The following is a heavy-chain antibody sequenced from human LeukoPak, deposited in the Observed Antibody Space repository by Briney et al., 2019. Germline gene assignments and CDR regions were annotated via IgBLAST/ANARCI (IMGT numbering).Heavy chain of an antibody. CDR1: DGSINNYY. Sequence: SDTLSLTCTVSDGSINNYYRSWIRQPPGKGLERIGFIYYSGSTNYNPSLKSRVTISVDTSKYQFSLRLTWVTAADTAVYYCAKEGPEGRYYFDSWGQGTLVTVSS. V-gene: IGHV4-59*01. J-gene: IGHJ4*02. CDR2: IYYSGST. D-gene: IGHD1-14*01. CDR3: AKEGPEGRYYFDS.